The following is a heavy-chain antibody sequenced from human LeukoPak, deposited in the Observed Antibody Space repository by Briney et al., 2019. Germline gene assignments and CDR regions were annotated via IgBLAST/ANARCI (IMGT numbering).Heavy chain of an antibody. J-gene: IGHJ3*02. CDR3: ASGQYDAFDI. Sequence: GGSLRLSCAASGFTFSSYWMSWVRQAPGKGLEWVANIKQDGSEKYYVDSVKGRFTISRDNAKNSLYLQVNSLRAEDTAVYSCASGQYDAFDIWGQGTMVTVSS. V-gene: IGHV3-7*01. CDR2: IKQDGSEK. D-gene: IGHD4-11*01. CDR1: GFTFSSYW.